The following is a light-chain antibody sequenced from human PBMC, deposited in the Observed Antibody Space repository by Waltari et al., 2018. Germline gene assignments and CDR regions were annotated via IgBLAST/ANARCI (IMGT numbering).Light chain of an antibody. CDR3: ASWDDSLNGHWV. CDR2: RSD. Sequence: QSMLTQPPSASGTPGQRVTISCSGSASNIGGNLVNWYQQLPGKAPKLRIYRSDLRPSGVPYRFSGSKSGTSASLAISGLQSEDEADYFCASWDDSLNGHWVFGGGTKVTVL. CDR1: ASNIGGNL. J-gene: IGLJ3*02. V-gene: IGLV1-44*01.